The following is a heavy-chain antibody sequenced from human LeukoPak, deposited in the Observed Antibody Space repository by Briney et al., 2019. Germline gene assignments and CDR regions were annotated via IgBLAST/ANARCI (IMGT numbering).Heavy chain of an antibody. CDR3: ARALYYDFWSGYRDDAFDI. CDR2: IWYDGSNK. CDR1: GFTFSSYG. D-gene: IGHD3-3*01. V-gene: IGHV3-33*01. J-gene: IGHJ3*02. Sequence: GRSLRLSCAASGFTFSSYGMHWVRQAPGKGLEWVAVIWYDGSNKYYADSVKGRFTISRDNSKNTLYLQMNSLRAEDTAVYYCARALYYDFWSGYRDDAFDIWGQGTMVTVS.